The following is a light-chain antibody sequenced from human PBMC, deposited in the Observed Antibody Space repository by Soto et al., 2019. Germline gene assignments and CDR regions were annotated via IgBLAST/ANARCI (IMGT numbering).Light chain of an antibody. CDR1: QSALYSSNNKNY. Sequence: DIVMTQSPDSLAVYLGERATINYKTSQSALYSSNNKNYLAWYQQKPGQPPKLLIYWASTRESGVPDRFSGSGSGTDFTLTISSLQAEDVAVYYCQQYYKAPLFTFGPGTKVDIK. J-gene: IGKJ3*01. CDR2: WAS. CDR3: QQYYKAPLFT. V-gene: IGKV4-1*01.